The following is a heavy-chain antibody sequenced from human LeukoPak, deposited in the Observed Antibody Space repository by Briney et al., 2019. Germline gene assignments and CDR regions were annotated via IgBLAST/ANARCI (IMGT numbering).Heavy chain of an antibody. CDR2: ISGSGGST. D-gene: IGHD1-26*01. Sequence: GGSLRLSCAASGFSFSNYAMSWVRQAPGKGLEWVSVISGSGGSTYYADSVKGRFTISRDNSKNTLYLQMNSLRAENTAVYYCAKNSGSYDLHYWGQGTLVTVSS. CDR3: AKNSGSYDLHY. J-gene: IGHJ4*02. V-gene: IGHV3-23*01. CDR1: GFSFSNYA.